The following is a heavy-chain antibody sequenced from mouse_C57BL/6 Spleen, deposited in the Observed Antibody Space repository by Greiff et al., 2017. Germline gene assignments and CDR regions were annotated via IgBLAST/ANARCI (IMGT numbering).Heavy chain of an antibody. CDR1: GYSFTGYY. J-gene: IGHJ2*01. V-gene: IGHV1-42*01. Sequence: VQLKQSGPELVKPGASVKISCKASGYSFTGYYMNWVKQSPEKSLEWIGEINPSTGGTTYNQKFKAKATLTVDKSSSTAYMQLKSLTSEDSAVYYCASGGYNYGNYYYWGQGTTLTVSS. CDR3: ASGGYNYGNYYY. CDR2: INPSTGGT. D-gene: IGHD2-1*01.